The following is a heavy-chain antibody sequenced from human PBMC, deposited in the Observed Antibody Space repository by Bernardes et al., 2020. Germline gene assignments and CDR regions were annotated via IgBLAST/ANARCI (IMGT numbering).Heavy chain of an antibody. V-gene: IGHV3-11*01. CDR3: ARDPEGVVTPPDAFDI. CDR1: GFTFSDYY. D-gene: IGHD2-21*02. CDR2: ISSSGSTI. J-gene: IGHJ3*02. Sequence: GGSLRLSCAASGFTFSDYYMSWIRQAPGKGLEWVSYISSSGSTIYYADSVKGRFTISRDNAKNSLYLQMNSLRAEDTAVYYCARDPEGVVTPPDAFDIWGQGTMVTVSS.